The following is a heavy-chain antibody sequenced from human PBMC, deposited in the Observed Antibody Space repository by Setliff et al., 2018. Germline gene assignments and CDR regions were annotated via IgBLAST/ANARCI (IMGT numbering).Heavy chain of an antibody. Sequence: ASVKVSCKASGYSFTSYYIHWVRQAPGQGLEWMGWINNYNTNTKYAQKLQGRVTMTTDTSTSTAYMELRSLRSDDTAVYYCARINFFVSSGYYYAPDSWGQGTMVTVSS. D-gene: IGHD3-22*01. J-gene: IGHJ4*02. CDR2: INNYNTNT. V-gene: IGHV1-18*04. CDR1: GYSFTSYY. CDR3: ARINFFVSSGYYYAPDS.